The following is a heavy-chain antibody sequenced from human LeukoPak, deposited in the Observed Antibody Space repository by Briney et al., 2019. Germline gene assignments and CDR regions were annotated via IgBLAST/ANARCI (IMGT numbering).Heavy chain of an antibody. CDR2: ITGSGAFT. J-gene: IGHJ4*02. V-gene: IGHV3-23*01. Sequence: GGSLRLSCAASGITFIKYSMTWVRQAPGKGLEWVSAITGSGAFTDYADSVKGRFTIFRDNSKNTLYLQMNSLRAEDTGVYYCAKRSAESSGYFDYWGQGTLVTVSS. D-gene: IGHD6-19*01. CDR1: GITFIKYS. CDR3: AKRSAESSGYFDY.